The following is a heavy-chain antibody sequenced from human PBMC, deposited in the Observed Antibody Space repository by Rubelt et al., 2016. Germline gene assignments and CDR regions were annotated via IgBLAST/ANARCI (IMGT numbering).Heavy chain of an antibody. CDR3: ARGGTSGWYSDY. CDR1: GYSFTSNW. D-gene: IGHD6-19*01. Sequence: VKVPGESLKISCKGSGYSFTSNWIGWVRQMPGKGLEWMGIIYPSDSDTRYSPSFQGQVTISADKSINTAYLQWSGLKASDTAMYYCARGGTSGWYSDYWGQGTLLTVSS. J-gene: IGHJ4*02. V-gene: IGHV5-51*01. CDR2: IYPSDSDT.